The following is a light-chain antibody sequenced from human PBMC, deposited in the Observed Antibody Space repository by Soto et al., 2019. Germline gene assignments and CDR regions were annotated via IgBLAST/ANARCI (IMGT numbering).Light chain of an antibody. Sequence: VLTQPPSASGAPGQRVTISCSGSASNIGRDPVNWYQQVPGTAPKLLIYENNHRPSGVPDRFSGSKSGTSASLVISGLQSEDEAEYFCAGWDGSLKGFVFGTGTNVTVL. V-gene: IGLV1-44*01. CDR2: ENN. CDR3: AGWDGSLKGFV. J-gene: IGLJ1*01. CDR1: ASNIGRDP.